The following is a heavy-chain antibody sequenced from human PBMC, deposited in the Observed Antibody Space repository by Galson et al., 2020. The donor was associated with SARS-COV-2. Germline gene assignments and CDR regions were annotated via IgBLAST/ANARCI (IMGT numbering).Heavy chain of an antibody. CDR1: GFIFSSYT. CDR3: AREDYYDSSGYSGGFGY. V-gene: IGHV3-30-3*01. CDR2: ISYDGSNK. Sequence: GESMKISCAASGFIFSSYTLHWVRQAPGKGLEWVAIISYDGSNKYYADSVKGRFTISRDNSKNTLNLQMNSLRTEDTAVYYCAREDYYDSSGYSGGFGYWGQGTLVTVSS. J-gene: IGHJ4*02. D-gene: IGHD3-22*01.